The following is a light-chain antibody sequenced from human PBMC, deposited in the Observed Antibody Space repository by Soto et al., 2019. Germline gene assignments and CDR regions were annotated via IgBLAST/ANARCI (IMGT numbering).Light chain of an antibody. CDR2: TAS. CDR1: QNINKY. V-gene: IGKV1-39*01. J-gene: IGKJ2*01. Sequence: DIQMTQSPSSLSASVGDSVTIPCRASQNINKYLNWYQQRSGRAPRLLIHTASSLHSGVPPRFSGSGSGSDFTLTISTLQPEDLATYFCQQSFSTPYPFGQGTKVEI. CDR3: QQSFSTPYP.